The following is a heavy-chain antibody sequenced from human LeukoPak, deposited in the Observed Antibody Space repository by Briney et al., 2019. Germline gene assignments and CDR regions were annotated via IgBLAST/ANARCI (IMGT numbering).Heavy chain of an antibody. Sequence: GGSLRLLCAASGFTFSSYSMNWVRQAPGKGLEWVSSISSSSSYIYYADSVKGRFTISRDNAKNSLYLQMNSLRAEDTAVYYCARERYYDSSGVALDYWGQGTLVTVSS. J-gene: IGHJ4*02. CDR1: GFTFSSYS. V-gene: IGHV3-21*01. D-gene: IGHD3-22*01. CDR2: ISSSSSYI. CDR3: ARERYYDSSGVALDY.